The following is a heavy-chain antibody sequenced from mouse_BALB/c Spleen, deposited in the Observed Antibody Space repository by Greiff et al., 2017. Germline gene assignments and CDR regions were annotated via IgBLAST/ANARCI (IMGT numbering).Heavy chain of an antibody. D-gene: IGHD2-1*01. J-gene: IGHJ2*01. Sequence: DVKLVESGPGLVKPSQSLSLTCSVTGYSITSGYYWNWIRQFPGNKLEWMGYISYDGSNNYNPSLKNRISITRDTSKNQFFLKLNSVTTEDTATYYCARDGNYFDFDYWGQGTTLTVSS. CDR2: ISYDGSN. CDR1: GYSITSGYY. V-gene: IGHV3-6*02. CDR3: ARDGNYFDFDY.